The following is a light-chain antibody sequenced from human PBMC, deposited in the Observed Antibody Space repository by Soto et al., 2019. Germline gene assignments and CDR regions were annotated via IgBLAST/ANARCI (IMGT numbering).Light chain of an antibody. CDR2: DAS. CDR3: QQYNSYSPNT. V-gene: IGKV1-5*01. J-gene: IGKJ2*01. Sequence: DIPMTQSPSTLSASVGARVTITWRASQSISSWLAWYQQKPGKAPKLLIYDASSLESGVPSRCSGSGSGTEFTLTISSLQPDDFATYYCQQYNSYSPNTFGQGTKLEIK. CDR1: QSISSW.